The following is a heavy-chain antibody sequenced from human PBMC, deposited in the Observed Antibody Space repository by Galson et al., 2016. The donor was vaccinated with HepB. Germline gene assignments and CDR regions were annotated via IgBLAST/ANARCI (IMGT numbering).Heavy chain of an antibody. CDR1: GFTFSSYA. J-gene: IGHJ3*02. D-gene: IGHD6-19*01. Sequence: SLRLSCAASGFTFSSYAMHWVRQAPGKGLEWVAVISYDGSNKYYADSVKGRFTISRDNSKNTLYLQMDSLRAEDTAVYYWARVDMQWLLIGALDIWGQGTMVTVSS. CDR2: ISYDGSNK. V-gene: IGHV3-30-3*01. CDR3: ARVDMQWLLIGALDI.